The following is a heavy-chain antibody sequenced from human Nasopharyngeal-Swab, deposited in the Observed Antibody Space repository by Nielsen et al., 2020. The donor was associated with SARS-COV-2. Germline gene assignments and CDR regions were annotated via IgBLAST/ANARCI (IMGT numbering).Heavy chain of an antibody. CDR1: GFTFSDYY. D-gene: IGHD3-3*01. CDR3: ARERGLRFLEWLSLWDGMDV. Sequence: LSLTCAASGFTFSDYYMSWIRQAPGKGLEWVSYISSSSSYTNYADSVKGRFTISRDNAKNSLYLQMNSLRAEDTAVYYCARERGLRFLEWLSLWDGMDVWGQGTMVTVSS. CDR2: ISSSSSYT. V-gene: IGHV3-11*05. J-gene: IGHJ6*02.